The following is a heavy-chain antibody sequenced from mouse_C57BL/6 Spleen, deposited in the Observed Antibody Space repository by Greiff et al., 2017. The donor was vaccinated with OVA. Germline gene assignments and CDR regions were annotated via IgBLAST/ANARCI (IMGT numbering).Heavy chain of an antibody. CDR3: ARDTTVVARAMDY. V-gene: IGHV1-82*01. D-gene: IGHD1-1*01. CDR2: IYPGDGDT. CDR1: GYAFSSSW. J-gene: IGHJ4*01. Sequence: VQLQQSGPELVKPGASVKISCKASGYAFSSSWMNWVKQRPVKGLEWIGRIYPGDGDTNYNGKFKGKATLTADKSSSTAYMQLSSLTSEDSAVYFCARDTTVVARAMDYWGQGTSVTVSS.